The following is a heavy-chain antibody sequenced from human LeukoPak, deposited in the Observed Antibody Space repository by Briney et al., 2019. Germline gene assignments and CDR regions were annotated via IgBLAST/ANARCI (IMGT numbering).Heavy chain of an antibody. CDR3: ARDSPLYCSGGSCFPEYFQH. Sequence: ASVKVSCKASGYTFTGYYMHWVRQAPGQGLEWMGWINPNSGGTNYAQKFQGRVTMTRDTSISTAYMELSRLRSDDTAVYYCARDSPLYCSGGSCFPEYFQHWGQGTLVTVSS. CDR2: INPNSGGT. V-gene: IGHV1-2*02. D-gene: IGHD2-15*01. CDR1: GYTFTGYY. J-gene: IGHJ1*01.